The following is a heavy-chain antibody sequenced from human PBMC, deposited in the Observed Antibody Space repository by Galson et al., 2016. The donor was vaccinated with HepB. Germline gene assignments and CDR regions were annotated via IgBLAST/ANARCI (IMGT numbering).Heavy chain of an antibody. CDR2: INLDGSST. Sequence: SLRLSCAASGFPFSRYWVHWVRHGPGKGLVWVSRINLDGSSTIYADSVRGRFTISRDNAKNMLYLEMNSLRAEDTALYYCVREDYGDDPVYYYYYGMDVWGQGTTVSVSS. D-gene: IGHD4-17*01. J-gene: IGHJ6*02. V-gene: IGHV3-74*01. CDR3: VREDYGDDPVYYYYYGMDV. CDR1: GFPFSRYW.